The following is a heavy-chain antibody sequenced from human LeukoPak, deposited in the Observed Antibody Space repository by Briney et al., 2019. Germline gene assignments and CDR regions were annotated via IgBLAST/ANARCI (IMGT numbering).Heavy chain of an antibody. V-gene: IGHV4-39*01. CDR2: IYYTGST. D-gene: IGHD1-26*01. Sequence: PSETLSLTCSVSGASISGGTYYWGWIRRPPGKGLEWIGSIYYTGSTHDNPSLKSRVTISVDTSKNQFSLKLSSVTAADTAVYYCARRGGSGRAFDYWGQGTLVTVSS. CDR1: GASISGGTYY. J-gene: IGHJ4*02. CDR3: ARRGGSGRAFDY.